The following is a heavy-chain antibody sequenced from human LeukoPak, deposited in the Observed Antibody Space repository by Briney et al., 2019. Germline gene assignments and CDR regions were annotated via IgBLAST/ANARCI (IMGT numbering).Heavy chain of an antibody. CDR1: GGTFSSYA. Sequence: SVKVSCKASGGTFSSYAISWVRQAPGQGLEWMGGIIPIFGTANYALKFQGRVTITADESTSTAYMELSSLRSEDTAVYYCARFLRPGIAAAGLGFDYWGQGTLVTVSS. CDR2: IIPIFGTA. V-gene: IGHV1-69*13. J-gene: IGHJ4*02. D-gene: IGHD6-13*01. CDR3: ARFLRPGIAAAGLGFDY.